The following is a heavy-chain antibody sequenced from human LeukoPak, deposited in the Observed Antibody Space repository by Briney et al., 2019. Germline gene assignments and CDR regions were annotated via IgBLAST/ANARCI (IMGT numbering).Heavy chain of an antibody. CDR1: GLTFSSYS. V-gene: IGHV3-21*01. D-gene: IGHD6-13*01. J-gene: IGHJ4*02. CDR2: ISSSSSYI. Sequence: PGGSLRLSCAASGLTFSSYSMNWVRQAPGKGLEWVSSISSSSSYIYYADSVKGRFTISRDNAKNSLYLQMNSLRAEDTAVYYCARDESIAAAGTAPYDYWGQGTLVTVSS. CDR3: ARDESIAAAGTAPYDY.